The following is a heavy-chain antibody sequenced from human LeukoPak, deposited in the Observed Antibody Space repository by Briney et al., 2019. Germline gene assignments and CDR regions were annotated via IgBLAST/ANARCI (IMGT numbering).Heavy chain of an antibody. Sequence: SETLSLTCTVSGGSISSYYWSWIRQPPGKGLEGIGYIYYSGSTYYNPSLKSRVTISVDTSKNQFSLNLRSVTAADTAVYYCARDSSTWWLDYWGQGTLVTVSS. D-gene: IGHD6-13*01. V-gene: IGHV4-59*12. J-gene: IGHJ4*02. CDR1: GGSISSYY. CDR3: ARDSSTWWLDY. CDR2: IYYSGST.